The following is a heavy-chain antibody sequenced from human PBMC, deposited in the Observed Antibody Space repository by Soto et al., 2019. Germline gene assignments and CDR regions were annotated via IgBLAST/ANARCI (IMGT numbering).Heavy chain of an antibody. Sequence: SETLSLTCTVSGGSISSGGYYWSWIRQHPGKGLEWIGYIYYSGSTYYNPSLKGRVTISVDTSKNQFSLKLSSVTAADTAVYYCARLGVPAARYYGMDVWGQGTTVTVSS. J-gene: IGHJ6*02. CDR3: ARLGVPAARYYGMDV. V-gene: IGHV4-31*03. D-gene: IGHD2-2*01. CDR2: IYYSGST. CDR1: GGSISSGGYY.